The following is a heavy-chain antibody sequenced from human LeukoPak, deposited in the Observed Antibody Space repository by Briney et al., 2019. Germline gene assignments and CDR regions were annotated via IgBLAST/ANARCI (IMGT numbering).Heavy chain of an antibody. CDR1: GFTFSDYY. D-gene: IGHD6-13*01. CDR2: ISSSATTI. CDR3: ARDHSSSWNYFDY. Sequence: GGSLRLSCAASGFTFSDYYMNWIRQAPGKGLEWVSYISSSATTIYYADSVKGRFTISRDNAKKSLYLQMNSLRAEDAAVYYCARDHSSSWNYFDYWGQGTLVTVSS. J-gene: IGHJ4*02. V-gene: IGHV3-11*04.